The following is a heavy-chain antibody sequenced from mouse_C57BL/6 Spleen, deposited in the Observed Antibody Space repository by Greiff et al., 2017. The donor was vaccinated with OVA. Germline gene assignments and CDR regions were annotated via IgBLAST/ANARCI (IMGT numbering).Heavy chain of an antibody. Sequence: EVQLQQSGPGLVKPSQSLSLTCSVTGYSITSGYYWNWIRQFPGNKLEWMGYISYDGSNNYNPSLKNRISITRDTSKNQFFLKLNSVTTEDTATYYCARGGNYYGSSYNFDYWGQGTTLTVSS. J-gene: IGHJ2*01. V-gene: IGHV3-6*01. CDR2: ISYDGSN. CDR1: GYSITSGYY. CDR3: ARGGNYYGSSYNFDY. D-gene: IGHD1-1*01.